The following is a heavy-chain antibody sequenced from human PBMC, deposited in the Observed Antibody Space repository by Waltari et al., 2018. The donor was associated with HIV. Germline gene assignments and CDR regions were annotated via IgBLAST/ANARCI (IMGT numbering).Heavy chain of an antibody. Sequence: QVQLLESGGGVVQPGRSLRLSGAASGFTSSSYRMHWVRQAPGKGREWVAVRWYDGSNKYYADSVKGRFTISRDNSKNTLYLQMNSLRAEDTAVYYCAREDLLYCGGDCYPGDYWGQGTLVTVSS. CDR3: AREDLLYCGGDCYPGDY. V-gene: IGHV3-33*01. J-gene: IGHJ4*02. CDR1: GFTSSSYR. CDR2: RWYDGSNK. D-gene: IGHD2-21*02.